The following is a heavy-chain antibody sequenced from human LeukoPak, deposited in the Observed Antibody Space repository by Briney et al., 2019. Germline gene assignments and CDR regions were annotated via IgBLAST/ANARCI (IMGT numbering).Heavy chain of an antibody. J-gene: IGHJ6*02. Sequence: GGSLRLSCAASGFTFSSYGMHWVRQAPGKRLEWVAVIWYDGSNKYYADSVKGRFTISRDNSKNTLYLQMNSLRAEDTAVYYCARARPYSSGWGYYYYGMDVWGQGTTVTVSS. CDR1: GFTFSSYG. CDR3: ARARPYSSGWGYYYYGMDV. D-gene: IGHD6-19*01. V-gene: IGHV3-33*01. CDR2: IWYDGSNK.